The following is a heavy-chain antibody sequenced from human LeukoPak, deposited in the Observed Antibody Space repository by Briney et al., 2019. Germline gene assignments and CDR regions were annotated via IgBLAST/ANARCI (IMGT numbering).Heavy chain of an antibody. CDR1: GYTFTSYY. D-gene: IGHD4-17*01. Sequence: WASVKVSCKASGYTFTSYYMHWVRQAPEQGLEWMGIINPSGGSTSYAQKFQGRVTMTRDTSTSTVYMELSSLRSEDTAVYYCARAYGDYGIFDYWGQGTLVTVSS. CDR2: INPSGGST. J-gene: IGHJ4*02. CDR3: ARAYGDYGIFDY. V-gene: IGHV1-46*01.